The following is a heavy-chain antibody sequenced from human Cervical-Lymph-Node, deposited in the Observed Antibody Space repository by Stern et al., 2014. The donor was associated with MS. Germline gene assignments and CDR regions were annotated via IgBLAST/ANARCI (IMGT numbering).Heavy chain of an antibody. CDR3: VRDKGVISAAFGY. D-gene: IGHD3-3*01. V-gene: IGHV3-9*01. J-gene: IGHJ4*02. CDR1: GFTIDDYA. Sequence: EVQLVESGGHSVQPGRSLRLSCAASGFTIDDYAMHWVRQASGKGLEWVSGILRTGGNIGYADSVKGRFTISRDDAKNSLYLQMNSLRPEDTALYYCVRDKGVISAAFGYWGQGTLVTVSS. CDR2: ILRTGGNI.